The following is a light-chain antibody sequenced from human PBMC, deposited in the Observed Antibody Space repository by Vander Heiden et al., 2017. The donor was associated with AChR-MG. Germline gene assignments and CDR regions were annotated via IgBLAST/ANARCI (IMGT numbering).Light chain of an antibody. J-gene: IGKJ4*01. CDR3: MQAQQTPLT. CDR1: ESLHRNGYNY. V-gene: IGKV2-28*01. Sequence: DIVMTQSPLSLPVTPGEAASISCRSSESLHRNGYNYLNWYLHRPGQSPQLLIYWVSKRAPGVPDRFSGSGSGTDFTLQISRVEPEDVGVYYCMQAQQTPLTFGGGTKVQIK. CDR2: WVS.